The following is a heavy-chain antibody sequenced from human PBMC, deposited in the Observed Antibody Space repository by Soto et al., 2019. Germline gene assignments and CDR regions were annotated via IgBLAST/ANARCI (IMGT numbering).Heavy chain of an antibody. V-gene: IGHV3-30*18. CDR3: ENATVRYTYGACDY. D-gene: IGHD5-18*01. CDR2: IAYDGSNK. J-gene: IGHJ4*02. Sequence: QVQLVESGGAVVKPGKSLRLSCAASGFTFSSYGMYWVRQAPGKGLEWVAAIAYDGSNKYHADSVKGRFTISRDNSKNTLYLQMNSLRVEDTAVYYCENATVRYTYGACDYWGKGDLVTVSS. CDR1: GFTFSSYG.